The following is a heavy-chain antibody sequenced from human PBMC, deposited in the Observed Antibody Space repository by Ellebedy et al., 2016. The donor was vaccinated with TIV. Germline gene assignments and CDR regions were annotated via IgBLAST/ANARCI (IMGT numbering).Heavy chain of an antibody. J-gene: IGHJ5*02. CDR2: IYTSGST. Sequence: MPSETLSLTCTVSGGSISSGDYYWSWIRQPAGKGLEWIGRIYTSGSTNYNPSLKSRVTMSVDTSKNQFSLKLSSVTAADTAVYYCARDQGAAAGTASWGQGTLVTVSS. CDR1: GGSISSGDYY. CDR3: ARDQGAAAGTAS. D-gene: IGHD6-13*01. V-gene: IGHV4-61*02.